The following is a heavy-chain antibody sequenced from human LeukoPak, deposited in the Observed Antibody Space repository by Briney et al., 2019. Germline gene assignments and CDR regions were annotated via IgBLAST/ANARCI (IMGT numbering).Heavy chain of an antibody. D-gene: IGHD6-6*01. V-gene: IGHV4-34*01. CDR1: GFTFSTAW. CDR2: INHSGTT. J-gene: IGHJ3*02. Sequence: GSLRLSCAASGFTFSTAWLSWVRHSPGKGLEWIGEINHSGTTNYNPSLKNRVTVSADTSKDQFSLRLSSVSAADTAVYYCARGRIAARLLRAFDIWGQGTMVTVSS. CDR3: ARGRIAARLLRAFDI.